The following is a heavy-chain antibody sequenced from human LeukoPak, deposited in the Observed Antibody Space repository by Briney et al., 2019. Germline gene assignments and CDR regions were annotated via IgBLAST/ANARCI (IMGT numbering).Heavy chain of an antibody. CDR2: INRSGST. J-gene: IGHJ5*02. CDR3: ARADRDSYNFGRGQFDP. Sequence: SETLSLTCAVYGGSFSGYYWSWIRQPPGKGLEWIGEINRSGSTNYNPSLKSRVTISLDTSKNQFSLKLSSVTAADTALYYCARADRDSYNFGRGQFDPWGQGILVTVSS. CDR1: GGSFSGYY. D-gene: IGHD5-24*01. V-gene: IGHV4-34*01.